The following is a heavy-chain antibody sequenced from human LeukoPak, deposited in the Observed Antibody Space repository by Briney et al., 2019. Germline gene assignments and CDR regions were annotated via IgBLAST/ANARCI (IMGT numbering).Heavy chain of an antibody. CDR1: GYTFTNYY. D-gene: IGHD5-24*01. CDR2: INPGGDNT. J-gene: IGHJ4*02. V-gene: IGHV1-46*01. CDR3: AKTEMAKMDY. Sequence: ASVKVSCKASGYTFTNYYIHWVRQAPGQGLEWMGLINPGGDNTDYAQNFQGRVTITADESTSTAYMELSSLRSEDTAVYYCAKTEMAKMDYWGQGTLVTVSS.